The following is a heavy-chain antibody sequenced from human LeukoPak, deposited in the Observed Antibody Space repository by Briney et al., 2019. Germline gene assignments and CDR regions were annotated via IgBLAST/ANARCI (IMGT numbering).Heavy chain of an antibody. V-gene: IGHV4-4*02. J-gene: IGHJ4*02. CDR3: ARDRHWTNDWVFDY. D-gene: IGHD1/OR15-1a*01. Sequence: PSGTLSLTCAVSGASINNSNWWSWVRQPPGKGLEWIGEIYHSGSTNYNPSLKSRITISVVQSKNQFSLKLSSVTAADTAVYYCARDRHWTNDWVFDYWGQGTLVTVSS. CDR2: IYHSGST. CDR1: GASINNSNW.